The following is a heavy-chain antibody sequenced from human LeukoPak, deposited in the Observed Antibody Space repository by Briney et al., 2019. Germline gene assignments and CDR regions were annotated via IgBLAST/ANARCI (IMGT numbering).Heavy chain of an antibody. J-gene: IGHJ4*02. CDR2: VSGSGNT. Sequence: GGSLRLSCAASGFTFSSYAMNWVRQAPGKGLEWVSAVSGSGNTYYADSVKGRFTISRDNSKNTLYLQMNSLRAEDTAVYYCAKEEQWLATYYFDCWGQGTLVTVSS. CDR1: GFTFSSYA. CDR3: AKEEQWLATYYFDC. V-gene: IGHV3-23*01. D-gene: IGHD6-19*01.